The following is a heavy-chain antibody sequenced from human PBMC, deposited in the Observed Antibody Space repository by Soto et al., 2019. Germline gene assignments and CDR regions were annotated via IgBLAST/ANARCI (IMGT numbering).Heavy chain of an antibody. V-gene: IGHV4-59*13. D-gene: IGHD3-16*01. CDR3: ARDTSYTFGYWYFDL. J-gene: IGHJ2*01. Sequence: PSETLSLTCTVSGGSLSSYYYYWIRQPPGKGLEWIGYIHNSGDTKYNPSLKNRGTMSMDTSGDQFPLRLSSVTAADTAIYYCARDTSYTFGYWYFDLWGRGTLVTVSS. CDR2: IHNSGDT. CDR1: GGSLSSYY.